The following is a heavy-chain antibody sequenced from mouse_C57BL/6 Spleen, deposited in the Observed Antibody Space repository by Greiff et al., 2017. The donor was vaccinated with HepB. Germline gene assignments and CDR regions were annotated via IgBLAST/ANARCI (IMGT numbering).Heavy chain of an antibody. Sequence: EVKLVESGGGLVQPGGSLSLSCAASGFTFTDYYMSWVRQPPGKALEWLGFIRNKANGYTTEYSASVKGRFTISRDNSQSILYLPMNALRAEDSAADYWARFCDFFDYWGQGTTLTVSS. CDR3: ARFCDFFDY. J-gene: IGHJ2*01. V-gene: IGHV7-3*01. D-gene: IGHD6-1*01. CDR2: IRNKANGYTT. CDR1: GFTFTDYY.